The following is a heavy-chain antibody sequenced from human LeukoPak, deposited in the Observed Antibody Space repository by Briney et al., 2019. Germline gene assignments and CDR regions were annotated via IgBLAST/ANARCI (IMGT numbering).Heavy chain of an antibody. D-gene: IGHD3-22*01. CDR2: IYGDGRT. V-gene: IGHV3-53*01. Sequence: GGSLRLSCVVSGFSVSNNYIIWVRQAPGNGLERVSVIYGDGRTSHSASVRGRFTISRDSSKNTVYLQMNSLRDEDTAVYYCARARPWDSSRSYYFGMDVWGHGTTVTVSS. CDR3: ARARPWDSSRSYYFGMDV. J-gene: IGHJ6*02. CDR1: GFSVSNNY.